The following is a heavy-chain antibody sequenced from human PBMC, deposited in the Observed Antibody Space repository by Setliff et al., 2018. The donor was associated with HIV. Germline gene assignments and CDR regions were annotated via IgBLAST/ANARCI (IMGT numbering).Heavy chain of an antibody. Sequence: LSLTCAVYGGSFSNYYWSWIRQSPGKGLEWIGEINHSGSSNYNPSLKSRVTMSVDTSKNQFSLRLSSVTAADTAVYYCARVRDPNWNYDMDVWGQGTTVTVSS. CDR2: INHSGSS. D-gene: IGHD1-20*01. J-gene: IGHJ6*02. V-gene: IGHV4-34*01. CDR3: ARVRDPNWNYDMDV. CDR1: GGSFSNYY.